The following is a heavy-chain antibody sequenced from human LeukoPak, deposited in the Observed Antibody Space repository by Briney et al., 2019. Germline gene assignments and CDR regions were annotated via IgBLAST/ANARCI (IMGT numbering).Heavy chain of an antibody. V-gene: IGHV3-74*01. D-gene: IGHD1-26*01. CDR2: INSDGSST. J-gene: IGHJ1*01. CDR3: ARTASYSGNYYGYFQY. Sequence: WGTLRLSCAASGFTFSSYWMHWVRRAPGKGLVWVSRINSDGSSTNYADSVKGRFTISRDNAKNTLLLQMNSLRVEDTAVYYCARTASYSGNYYGYFQYWGQGTLVTVSS. CDR1: GFTFSSYW.